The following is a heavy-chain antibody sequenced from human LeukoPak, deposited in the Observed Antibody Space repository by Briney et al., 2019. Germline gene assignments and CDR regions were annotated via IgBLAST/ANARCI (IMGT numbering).Heavy chain of an antibody. V-gene: IGHV3-48*02. J-gene: IGHJ4*02. D-gene: IGHD3-16*02. CDR3: ARDPVFGGVII. CDR1: GFTFSSYS. Sequence: GGSLRLSCAASGFTFSSYSMNWVRQAPGKGLEWVSYISSSSSTIYYADSVKGRFTISRDNAKNSLYLQMNGLRDEDTAVYYCARDPVFGGVIIWGQGTLVTVSS. CDR2: ISSSSSTI.